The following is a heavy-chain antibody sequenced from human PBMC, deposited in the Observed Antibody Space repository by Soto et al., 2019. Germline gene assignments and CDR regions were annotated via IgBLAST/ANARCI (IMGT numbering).Heavy chain of an antibody. CDR1: GYTFHNYG. J-gene: IGHJ4*02. Sequence: QVLLMQSGPEVKKPGASVKVSCKASGYTFHNYGISWVRQVPGQGLEWMGWISGYNGITNYAPKIQGRVTVTRDTSTATAYMELRSLRSDDTAIYYCARGSESFDLWGQGTLVTVSS. CDR2: ISGYNGIT. CDR3: ARGSESFDL. D-gene: IGHD1-26*01. V-gene: IGHV1-18*01.